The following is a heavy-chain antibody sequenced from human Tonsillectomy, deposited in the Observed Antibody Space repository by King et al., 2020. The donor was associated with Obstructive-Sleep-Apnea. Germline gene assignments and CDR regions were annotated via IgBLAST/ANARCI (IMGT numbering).Heavy chain of an antibody. Sequence: VQLQESGPGLVKPSETLSLTCTVSGDSINRNSWSWIRQPPGKGLEWIGFIYHSGSPNYNPSLKSRVNISLDTPKNQFSLRLTSVTAADTAVYYCARVYYETLTGYQPLDHWGQGTLVTVSS. CDR1: GDSINRNS. V-gene: IGHV4-59*01. D-gene: IGHD3-9*01. CDR2: IYHSGSP. CDR3: ARVYYETLTGYQPLDH. J-gene: IGHJ4*02.